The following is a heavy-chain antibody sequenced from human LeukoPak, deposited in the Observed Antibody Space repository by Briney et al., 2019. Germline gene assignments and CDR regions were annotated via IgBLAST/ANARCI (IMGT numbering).Heavy chain of an antibody. J-gene: IGHJ4*02. CDR1: GYTFTSYY. D-gene: IGHD6-19*01. CDR2: INPSGGST. V-gene: IGHV1-46*01. Sequence: ASVKVSCKASGYTFTSYYMHWVRQAPGQGLEWMGIINPSGGSTSYAQKFQGRVTMTRDMSTRTVYMELDTLRSEDTAVYYCARHSSDWYSGFDYWGQGTLVTASS. CDR3: ARHSSDWYSGFDY.